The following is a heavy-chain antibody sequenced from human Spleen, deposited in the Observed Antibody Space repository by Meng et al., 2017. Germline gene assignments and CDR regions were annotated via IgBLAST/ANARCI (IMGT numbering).Heavy chain of an antibody. V-gene: IGHV3-NL1*01. D-gene: IGHD5-12*01. J-gene: IGHJ4*02. CDR3: ARDYYSGYVGYGY. CDR2: SGGCT. Sequence: SGGCTYYADSVKGRFTISRDNSKNTLYLQMNSLRAEDTAVYYCARDYYSGYVGYGYWGQGTLVTVSS.